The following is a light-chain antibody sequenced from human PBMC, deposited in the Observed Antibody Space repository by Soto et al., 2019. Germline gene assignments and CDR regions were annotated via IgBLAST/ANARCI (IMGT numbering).Light chain of an antibody. V-gene: IGLV2-23*01. CDR1: SSDVGGYNL. Sequence: SALTQPASVSGSPGQSITISCTGTSSDVGGYNLVYWYQQHPGKAPKLLIYEGSKRPSGVSDRFSGSKSGNTASLTISGLQAEDEADYYCCSYAGSSTYVFGTGTKVTVL. CDR2: EGS. J-gene: IGLJ1*01. CDR3: CSYAGSSTYV.